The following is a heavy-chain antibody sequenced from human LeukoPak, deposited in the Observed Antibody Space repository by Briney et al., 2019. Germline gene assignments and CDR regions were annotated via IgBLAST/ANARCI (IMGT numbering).Heavy chain of an antibody. CDR3: ARGLSIEGYNFNY. CDR2: IISNNGGT. CDR1: GYTFTDYY. V-gene: IGHV1-2*02. Sequence: ASVKVSCKASGYTFTDYYIHWLRQARGQGGEWMGWIISNNGGTNYAPKFRRSVTMTRDTSISTAYMELSRLRSDGTAVYYCARGLSIEGYNFNYWGQGTLVTVSS. D-gene: IGHD5-24*01. J-gene: IGHJ4*02.